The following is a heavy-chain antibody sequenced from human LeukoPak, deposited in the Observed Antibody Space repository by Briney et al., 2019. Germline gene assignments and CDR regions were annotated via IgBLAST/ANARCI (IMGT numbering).Heavy chain of an antibody. V-gene: IGHV4-59*01. D-gene: IGHD2-15*01. Sequence: SETLSLTCTVSGGSISSYYWSWIRQPPGKGLEWIGYIYYSGYTNYNPSLKSRVTISVDTSKNQFSLKLSSVTAADTAVYYCARWRKDIVVVGTANDAFDIWGQGTMVTVSS. CDR1: GGSISSYY. J-gene: IGHJ3*02. CDR2: IYYSGYT. CDR3: ARWRKDIVVVGTANDAFDI.